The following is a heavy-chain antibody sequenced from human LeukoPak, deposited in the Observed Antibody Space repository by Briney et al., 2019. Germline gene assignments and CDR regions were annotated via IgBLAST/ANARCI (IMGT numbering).Heavy chain of an antibody. CDR2: FIGNFGKA. CDR3: ASEFYYDSRGDQGIGFDP. J-gene: IGHJ5*02. Sequence: SVKVSFKCTGSTFTIYASGWVRQPPGQGLGWMGGFIGNFGKANYAQKFPGSVTITTDESTSTNYMELSKLRSEATAESYCASEFYYDSRGDQGIGFDPWGQGTLVTVSS. CDR1: GSTFTIYA. D-gene: IGHD3-22*01. V-gene: IGHV1-69*05.